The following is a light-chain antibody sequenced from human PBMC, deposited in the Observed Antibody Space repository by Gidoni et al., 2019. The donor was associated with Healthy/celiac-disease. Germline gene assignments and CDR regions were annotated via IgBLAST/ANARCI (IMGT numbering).Light chain of an antibody. CDR3: QQRSNWPPRFT. CDR1: QSVSSY. J-gene: IGKJ3*01. Sequence: EIVSTQSPATLSLSPGERATLSCRASQSVSSYLAWYQQKPGQAPRLLIYDASNRATGIPARFSGSGSGTDFTLTISSLEPEDFAVYYCQQRSNWPPRFTFGPXTKVDIK. CDR2: DAS. V-gene: IGKV3-11*01.